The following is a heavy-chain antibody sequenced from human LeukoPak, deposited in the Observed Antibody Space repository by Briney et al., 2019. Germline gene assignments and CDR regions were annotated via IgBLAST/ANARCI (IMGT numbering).Heavy chain of an antibody. CDR3: ASGSHYDFWSGYYTAFDY. V-gene: IGHV3-11*04. CDR1: GFTFSDYY. D-gene: IGHD3-3*01. Sequence: GGSLRLSCAASGFTFSDYYMSWIRQAPGKGVGWVLYISSSGSTIYYADSVKGRFTISRDNAKNSLYLQMNSLRAEDTAVYYCASGSHYDFWSGYYTAFDYWGQGTLVTVSS. J-gene: IGHJ4*02. CDR2: ISSSGSTI.